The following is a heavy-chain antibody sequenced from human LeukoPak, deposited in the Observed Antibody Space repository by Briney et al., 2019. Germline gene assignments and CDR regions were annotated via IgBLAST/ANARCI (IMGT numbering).Heavy chain of an antibody. CDR1: GFTLNDYA. J-gene: IGHJ5*02. D-gene: IGHD1-26*01. V-gene: IGHV3-43*02. Sequence: GGSLRLSCVASGFTLNDYALHWVRQAPGKGLEWISLVSGDGDSTYYADSVKGRFITSRDNSKNSLYLQMSSLRAEDTAVYYCAKGVRSGTYYNCFDPWGQGTLVTVSS. CDR2: VSGDGDST. CDR3: AKGVRSGTYYNCFDP.